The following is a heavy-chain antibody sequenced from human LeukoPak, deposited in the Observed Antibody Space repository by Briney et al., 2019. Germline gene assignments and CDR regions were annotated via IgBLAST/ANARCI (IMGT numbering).Heavy chain of an antibody. J-gene: IGHJ5*02. CDR3: ARGRVRYYYGSGSQGHWFDP. CDR1: GGSFSGYY. V-gene: IGHV4-34*01. D-gene: IGHD3-10*01. CDR2: INHSGST. Sequence: SETLSLTCAVYGGSFSGYYWSWIRQPPGKGLEWIGEINHSGSTNYNPSLKSRVTISVDTSKNQFSLKLSSVTAADTAVYYCARGRVRYYYGSGSQGHWFDPWGQGTLVTVSS.